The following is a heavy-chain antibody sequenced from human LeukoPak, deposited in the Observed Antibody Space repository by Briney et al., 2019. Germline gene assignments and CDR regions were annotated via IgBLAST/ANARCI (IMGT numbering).Heavy chain of an antibody. D-gene: IGHD6-13*01. CDR1: GFTFSSYS. Sequence: QPGGSLRLSCAASGFTFSSYSMNWVRQAPGKGLEWVSYISGSGGTIYYADSVKGRFTISRDNAKNSLYLQMNSLRAEDTAVYYCARVLGYSSNWPFDYWGQGTLVTVSS. V-gene: IGHV3-48*04. J-gene: IGHJ4*02. CDR3: ARVLGYSSNWPFDY. CDR2: ISGSGGTI.